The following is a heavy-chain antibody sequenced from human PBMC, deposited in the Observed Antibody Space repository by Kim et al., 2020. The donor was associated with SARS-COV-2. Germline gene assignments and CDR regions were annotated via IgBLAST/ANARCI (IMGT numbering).Heavy chain of an antibody. CDR2: INPNSGGT. D-gene: IGHD5-12*01. J-gene: IGHJ4*02. Sequence: ASVKVSCKASGYTFTGYYMHWVRQAPGQGLEWMGWINPNSGGTNYAQKFQGWVTMTRDTSISTAYMELSRLRSDDTAVYYCARGPVDGWLQFYYFDYWGQGTLVTVSS. V-gene: IGHV1-2*04. CDR3: ARGPVDGWLQFYYFDY. CDR1: GYTFTGYY.